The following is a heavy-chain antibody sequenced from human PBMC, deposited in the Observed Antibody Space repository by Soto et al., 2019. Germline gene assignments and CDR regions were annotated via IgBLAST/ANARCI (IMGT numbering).Heavy chain of an antibody. V-gene: IGHV1-2*02. CDR2: INPNSGGT. Sequence: ASVKVSCKSFGYTFIAYYLHWVRQAPGQGLEWIGWINPNSGGTNYAQKFQGRVTMTRDTSISTAYMELSRLTSDDTAVYYCANVLRTGSPSEYWGQGTLVTVCS. CDR1: GYTFIAYY. CDR3: ANVLRTGSPSEY. J-gene: IGHJ4*02.